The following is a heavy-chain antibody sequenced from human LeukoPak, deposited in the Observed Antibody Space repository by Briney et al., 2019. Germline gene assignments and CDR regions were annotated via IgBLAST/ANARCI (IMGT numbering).Heavy chain of an antibody. D-gene: IGHD6-19*01. J-gene: IGHJ4*02. CDR3: ARETVAGNDY. Sequence: PSETLSLTCAVYGGSFSGYYWSWIRQPPGKGLEWIGEINHSGSTNYNPSLKSRVTISVDTSKNQFSLKLSSVTAADTAVYYCARETVAGNDYWGQGTLVTVYS. V-gene: IGHV4-34*01. CDR1: GGSFSGYY. CDR2: INHSGST.